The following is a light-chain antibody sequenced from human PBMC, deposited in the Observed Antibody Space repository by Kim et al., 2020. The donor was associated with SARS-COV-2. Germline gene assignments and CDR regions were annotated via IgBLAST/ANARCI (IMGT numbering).Light chain of an antibody. V-gene: IGKV1-12*01. CDR2: AAS. Sequence: AYVGDRVTITCRASQGISTGLGWYQQAPGKAPKLLIYAASTLQSGVPSRFSGGGSGSDFTLTISSLQPEDFATYYCQQANTFPLTFGGGTKVDIK. J-gene: IGKJ4*01. CDR1: QGISTG. CDR3: QQANTFPLT.